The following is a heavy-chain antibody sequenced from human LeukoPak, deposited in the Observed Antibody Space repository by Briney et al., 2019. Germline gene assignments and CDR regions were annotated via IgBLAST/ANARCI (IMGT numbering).Heavy chain of an antibody. V-gene: IGHV4-39*01. CDR2: IYYGGNT. Sequence: SETLSLTCTVSGGSISNSSYYWGWIRQPPGKGLEWIGNIYYGGNTYNNPSLKSRVTVSVDTSKNQFSLKLSSVTAADTAVYYCTRYFNYGSTFDRWGQGTLVTVSS. J-gene: IGHJ5*02. CDR3: TRYFNYGSTFDR. D-gene: IGHD3-10*01. CDR1: GGSISNSSYY.